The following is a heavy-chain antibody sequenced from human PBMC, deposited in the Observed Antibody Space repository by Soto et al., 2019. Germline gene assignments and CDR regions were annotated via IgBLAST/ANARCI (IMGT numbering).Heavy chain of an antibody. J-gene: IGHJ4*02. CDR1: GFTFSDAW. D-gene: IGHD6-19*01. V-gene: IGHV3-15*01. Sequence: EVQLVESGGGLVKPGGSLRLSCAASGFTFSDAWMSWVRQAPGKGLEWVGLIKKKTDGGTTDYAAPVKGRFTISRDDSKNTLNLQMSSLKTEDTAVYYCRTQWLDWGQGTLVTVSS. CDR2: IKKKTDGGTT. CDR3: RTQWLD.